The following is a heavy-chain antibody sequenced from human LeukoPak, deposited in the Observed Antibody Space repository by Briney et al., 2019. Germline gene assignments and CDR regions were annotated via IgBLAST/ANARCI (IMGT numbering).Heavy chain of an antibody. CDR2: IDPSDSYT. CDR1: GYSFTSYW. J-gene: IGHJ4*02. V-gene: IGHV5-10-1*01. Sequence: GESPKISCKGSGYSFTSYWISWVRQMPGKGLEWMGRIDPSDSYTNYSPSLQGHVTISADKSISTVYLQWSSLKASDTAMYYCARHPYSSTWYDYWGQGTPVTVSS. D-gene: IGHD6-13*01. CDR3: ARHPYSSTWYDY.